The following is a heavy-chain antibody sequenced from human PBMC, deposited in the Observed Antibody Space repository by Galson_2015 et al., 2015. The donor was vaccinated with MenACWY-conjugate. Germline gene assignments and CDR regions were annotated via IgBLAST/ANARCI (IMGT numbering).Heavy chain of an antibody. Sequence: SLRLSCAASGFTFSNYRMNWVRQTPGKGLEWVSRISSNSTYRYYADSAKGRFTIYRDNAQNSLYLHMNSLRAEDTAVYYCARGTLPLDWFFDLWGRGTLVTVSS. CDR2: ISSNSTYR. CDR1: GFTFSNYR. D-gene: IGHD1-26*01. J-gene: IGHJ2*01. V-gene: IGHV3-21*01. CDR3: ARGTLPLDWFFDL.